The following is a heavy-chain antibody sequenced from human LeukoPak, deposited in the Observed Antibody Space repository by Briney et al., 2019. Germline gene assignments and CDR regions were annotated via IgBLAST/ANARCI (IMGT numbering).Heavy chain of an antibody. CDR3: AESGLNRFDY. V-gene: IGHV3-23*01. J-gene: IGHJ4*02. CDR1: GFTFSSYG. D-gene: IGHD2-15*01. CDR2: ISGSGGST. Sequence: GGSLRLSCAASGFTFSSYGMSWVRQAPGKGLEWVSAISGSGGSTNYADSVKGRFTISRDNSKNTLYLQMNSLRAEDTAVYYCAESGLNRFDYWGQGTLVTVSS.